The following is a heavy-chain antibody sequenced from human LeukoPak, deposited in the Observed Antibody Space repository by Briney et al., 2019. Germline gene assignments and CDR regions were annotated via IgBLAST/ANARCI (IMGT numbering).Heavy chain of an antibody. V-gene: IGHV4-34*01. CDR1: GGSFSGYH. Sequence: KPSETLSLTCAVYGGSFSGYHWSWIRQPPEKGLEWIGEINHSGSTNYNPSLKSRVTISLDTSKNQFSLTLSSVTAADTAVYYCARLRSVSGSRSAFDIWGQGTLVTVS. J-gene: IGHJ3*02. D-gene: IGHD4-17*01. CDR2: INHSGST. CDR3: ARLRSVSGSRSAFDI.